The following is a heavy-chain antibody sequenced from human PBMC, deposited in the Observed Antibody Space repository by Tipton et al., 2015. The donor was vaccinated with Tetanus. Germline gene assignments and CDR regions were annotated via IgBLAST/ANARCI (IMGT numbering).Heavy chain of an antibody. D-gene: IGHD4-17*01. V-gene: IGHV5-51*01. CDR2: IYPGDSNI. J-gene: IGHJ4*02. CDR3: ARRRTTTALSYYFDS. CDR1: GYNFTIYW. Sequence: QSGPEVKKPGESLKISCKGSGYNFTIYWIGWVRQMPGKGLEWMGIIYPGDSNIRYSPSFQGQVTISADRSISTAYLQWGSLKASDTAMYYCARRRTTTALSYYFDSWGQGTLVTVSS.